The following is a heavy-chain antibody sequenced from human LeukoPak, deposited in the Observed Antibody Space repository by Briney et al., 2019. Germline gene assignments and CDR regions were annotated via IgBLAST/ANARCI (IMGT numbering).Heavy chain of an antibody. V-gene: IGHV4-31*03. CDR2: IYYSGST. J-gene: IGHJ4*02. Sequence: SQTLSLTCTVSGGSISSGGYYWSWIRQHPGKGREWIGYIYYSGSTYYNPSLKSRVTISVDTSKNQFSLKLSSVTAADTAVYYCARAPTVRGVTYFDYWGQGTLVTVSP. CDR3: ARAPTVRGVTYFDY. D-gene: IGHD3-10*01. CDR1: GGSISSGGYY.